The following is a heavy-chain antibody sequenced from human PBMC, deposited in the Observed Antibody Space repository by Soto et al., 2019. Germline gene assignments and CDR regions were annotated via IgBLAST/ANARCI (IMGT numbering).Heavy chain of an antibody. CDR2: IYPGDSDT. V-gene: IGHV5-51*01. J-gene: IGHJ6*02. Sequence: GESLKISCKGSGYTFTNYWIGWVRQMPGKGLEWMGIIYPGDSDTKYNPSFQGQVTISADKSITTTYLQWSSLKASDTAIYYCADSIFYYGMDVWGQGTTGTVSS. CDR1: GYTFTNYW. CDR3: ADSIFYYGMDV.